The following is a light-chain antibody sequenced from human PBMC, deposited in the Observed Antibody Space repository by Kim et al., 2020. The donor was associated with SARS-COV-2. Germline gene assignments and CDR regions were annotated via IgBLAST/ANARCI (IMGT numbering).Light chain of an antibody. CDR3: QTWGTGSWV. J-gene: IGLJ3*02. CDR2: LNSDGSH. V-gene: IGLV4-69*01. Sequence: QLVLTQSPSASASLGASVKLTCTLSSGHSSYAVAWHQQQPHKGPRYLMKLNSDGSHGKGDGIPDRFSGSSSGAERYLTISSLQYDDEADYYCQTWGTGSWVFGGGTKLTVL. CDR1: SGHSSYA.